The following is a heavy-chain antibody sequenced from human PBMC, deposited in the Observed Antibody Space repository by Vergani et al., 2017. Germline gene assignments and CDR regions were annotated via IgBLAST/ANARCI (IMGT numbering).Heavy chain of an antibody. J-gene: IGHJ4*02. Sequence: EVQLVESGGGLVQPGGSLRLSCAASGFTFSSYDMHWVRQATGKGLEWVSAIGTAGDTYYPGSVKGRFTISRENAKNSLYLQMNSLRAGDTAVYYRARATWGNVGYYFDYWGQGTLVTVSS. CDR2: IGTAGDT. CDR3: ARATWGNVGYYFDY. V-gene: IGHV3-13*01. CDR1: GFTFSSYD. D-gene: IGHD2/OR15-2a*01.